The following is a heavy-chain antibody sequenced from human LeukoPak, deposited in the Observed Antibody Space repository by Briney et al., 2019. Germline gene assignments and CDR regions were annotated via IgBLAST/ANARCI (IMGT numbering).Heavy chain of an antibody. D-gene: IGHD3-3*01. J-gene: IGHJ6*02. CDR1: GFIVSSNY. Sequence: PGGSLRLSCAASGFIVSSNYMSWVRQAPGKGLEWVSIIYSDGSTYYADSVKGRFTISRDNFKNILYFDMNSLRVEDTAVYYCAKVIDFWNGMDVWGQGTTVTVSS. CDR3: AKVIDFWNGMDV. V-gene: IGHV3-53*01. CDR2: IYSDGST.